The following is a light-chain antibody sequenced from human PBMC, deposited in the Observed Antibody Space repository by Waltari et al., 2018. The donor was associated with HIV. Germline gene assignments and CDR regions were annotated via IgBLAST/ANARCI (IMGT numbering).Light chain of an antibody. Sequence: QSALTQPASVSGSPGQSITISCTGTSSDVGGYNYVSWYQQHPGKAPKFMIYEVRNRPSGVSNRFSGSKSGNTASLTISGLQGEDEADYYCCSYAGAYTYVFGTGTKVTVL. CDR3: CSYAGAYTYV. CDR1: SSDVGGYNY. CDR2: EVR. V-gene: IGLV2-14*01. J-gene: IGLJ1*01.